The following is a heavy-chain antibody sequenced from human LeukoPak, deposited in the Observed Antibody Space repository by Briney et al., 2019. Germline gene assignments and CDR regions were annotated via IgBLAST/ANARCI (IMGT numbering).Heavy chain of an antibody. CDR1: GFTLSNYW. Sequence: GGSLRLSCTASGFTLSNYWMTWVRQAPGKGLEWVSSISSSSSYIYYADSVKGRFTISRDNAKNSLYLQMNSLRAEDTAVYYCARGAQYAGGKNWFDPWGQGTLVTVSS. CDR2: ISSSSSYI. CDR3: ARGAQYAGGKNWFDP. J-gene: IGHJ5*02. V-gene: IGHV3-21*01. D-gene: IGHD3-16*01.